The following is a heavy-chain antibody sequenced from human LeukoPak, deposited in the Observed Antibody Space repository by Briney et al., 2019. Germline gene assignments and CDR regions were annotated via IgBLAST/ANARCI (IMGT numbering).Heavy chain of an antibody. CDR3: ARTYLGTTAGGYYFYMDV. D-gene: IGHD2/OR15-2a*01. CDR2: IYTSGTT. J-gene: IGHJ6*03. CDR1: GGSISSGSYY. V-gene: IGHV4-61*02. Sequence: SETLSLTCTVSGGSISSGSYYWSWIRQPAGKGLEWIGRIYTSGTTNYNPSLKSRVTISVDTSKNQFSLKLSSVTAADTAVYYCARTYLGTTAGGYYFYMDVWGKGTTVTISS.